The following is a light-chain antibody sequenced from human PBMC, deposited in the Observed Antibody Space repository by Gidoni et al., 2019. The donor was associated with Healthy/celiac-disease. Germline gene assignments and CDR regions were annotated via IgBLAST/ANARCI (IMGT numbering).Light chain of an antibody. CDR2: DAS. Sequence: EIVLPQSPATLSLSPGERATLSCRASQSVRSYLAWYQQKPGQAPRLLIYDASNRATGIPARFSGSGSGTDFTLTISSLEPEDFAVYYGQQRRNWPPLTFGGGTKVEIK. CDR1: QSVRSY. J-gene: IGKJ4*01. CDR3: QQRRNWPPLT. V-gene: IGKV3-11*01.